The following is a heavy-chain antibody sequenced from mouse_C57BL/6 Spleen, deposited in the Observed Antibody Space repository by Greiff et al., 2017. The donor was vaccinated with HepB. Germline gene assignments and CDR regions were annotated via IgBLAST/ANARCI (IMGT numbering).Heavy chain of an antibody. CDR1: GYAFSSSW. CDR3: ARRGLRYAMDY. J-gene: IGHJ4*01. D-gene: IGHD2-4*01. V-gene: IGHV1-82*01. CDR2: IYPGDGDT. Sequence: QVQLQQSGPELVKPGASVKISCKASGYAFSSSWMNWVKQRPGKGLEWIGRIYPGDGDTNYNGKFKGKATLTADKSSSTAYMQLSSLTSEDSAVYFCARRGLRYAMDYWGQGTSVTVSS.